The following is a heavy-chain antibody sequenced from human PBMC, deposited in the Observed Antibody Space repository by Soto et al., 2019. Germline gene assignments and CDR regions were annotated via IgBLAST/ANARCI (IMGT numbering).Heavy chain of an antibody. Sequence: QITLKESGPTLVKPTQTLTLTCTFSGFSLSTSGVGVGWIRQPPGKALEWLALIYWDDDKRYSPSLKSRLTITKDPSKNLVVLTMTNMDPVDTAAYYCARLKRYYDVLTGYYFDYWGQGTLVTVSS. CDR1: GFSLSTSGVG. V-gene: IGHV2-5*02. CDR3: ARLKRYYDVLTGYYFDY. J-gene: IGHJ4*02. CDR2: IYWDDDK. D-gene: IGHD3-9*01.